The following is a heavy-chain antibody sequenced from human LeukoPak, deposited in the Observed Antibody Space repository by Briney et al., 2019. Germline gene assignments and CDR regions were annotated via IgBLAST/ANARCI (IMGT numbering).Heavy chain of an antibody. V-gene: IGHV4-4*07. Sequence: SETLSLTCTVSGGSISSYYWSWIRQPAGKGLEWIGRIFSSGITKYNPSLKSRVTMSVDTSKNRFSLRLSSVTAADTAVYYCARDAPYGDFWFDPWGQGTLVTVSS. CDR1: GGSISSYY. D-gene: IGHD4-17*01. CDR3: ARDAPYGDFWFDP. CDR2: IFSSGIT. J-gene: IGHJ5*02.